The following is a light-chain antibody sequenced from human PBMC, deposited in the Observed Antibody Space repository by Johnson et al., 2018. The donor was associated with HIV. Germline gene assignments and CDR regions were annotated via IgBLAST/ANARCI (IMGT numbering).Light chain of an antibody. CDR3: GIWDNSLRTGGV. Sequence: LLTQPPSVSAAPGQKVTISCSGSNSNIGNNYVSWYQHLPGTAPKLLIYENNKRPSGIPDRFSGSKSGTYATLGITGLQTGAEADYYCGIWDNSLRTGGVFGTGTKVAI. CDR2: ENN. CDR1: NSNIGNNY. V-gene: IGLV1-51*02. J-gene: IGLJ1*01.